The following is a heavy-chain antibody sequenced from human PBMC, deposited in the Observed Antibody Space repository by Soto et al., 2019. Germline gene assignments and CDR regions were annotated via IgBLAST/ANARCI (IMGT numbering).Heavy chain of an antibody. CDR2: IKSKNNGGTI. Sequence: EVQLAESGGDLVKPGGSLRLSCAASGFTFNTAWMNWVRQTPGKGLEWVGRIKSKNNGGTIDNAAPVKGRFTISRDDVKNTLYLEMNSLKTDDKAVYYCAADLPVWGGYAFDYWGQGTLVTVSS. D-gene: IGHD3-16*01. J-gene: IGHJ4*02. CDR1: GFTFNTAW. CDR3: AADLPVWGGYAFDY. V-gene: IGHV3-15*07.